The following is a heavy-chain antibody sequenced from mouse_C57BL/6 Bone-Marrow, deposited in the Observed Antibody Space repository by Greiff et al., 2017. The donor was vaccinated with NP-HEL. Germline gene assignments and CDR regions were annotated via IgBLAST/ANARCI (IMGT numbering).Heavy chain of an antibody. J-gene: IGHJ2*01. CDR1: GFNIKDYY. Sequence: EVQLQQSGAELVRPGASVKLSCTASGFNIKDYYMHWVKQRPEQGLEWIGRIAPADGDTEYAPKFQGKATMTADTSSNTAYLQLSSLTSEYTAVYYCTTLLLRYFDYWGQGTTLTVSS. CDR3: TTLLLRYFDY. D-gene: IGHD1-1*01. CDR2: IAPADGDT. V-gene: IGHV14-1*01.